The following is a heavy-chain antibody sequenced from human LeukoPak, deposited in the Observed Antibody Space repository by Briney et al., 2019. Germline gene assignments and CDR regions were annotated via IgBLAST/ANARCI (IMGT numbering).Heavy chain of an antibody. CDR2: INPNSGGT. Sequence: ASIKISCATSGYTFTAYWIHWVRQAPGQGLEWMGWINPNSGGTLFATKFQGRVTMTTDTSTATVHMELSGLTSDDTAVYYRARGGGRSYSSLDPWGQGTLVAVSS. D-gene: IGHD3-10*01. CDR1: GYTFTAYW. CDR3: ARGGGRSYSSLDP. V-gene: IGHV1-2*02. J-gene: IGHJ5*02.